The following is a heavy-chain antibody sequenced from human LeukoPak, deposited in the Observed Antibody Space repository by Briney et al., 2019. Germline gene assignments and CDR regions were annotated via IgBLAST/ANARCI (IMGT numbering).Heavy chain of an antibody. Sequence: GESLKISCKGSGYRFTDYWIAWVRQMPGKGLEWMGIIYPDDSDIRYSPSFQGQVTISADKSISTAYLQWSSLKASDTAMYYCARRVDGYNLDWGQGTLVTVSS. CDR3: ARRVDGYNLD. CDR2: IYPDDSDI. D-gene: IGHD5-24*01. CDR1: GYRFTDYW. V-gene: IGHV5-51*01. J-gene: IGHJ4*02.